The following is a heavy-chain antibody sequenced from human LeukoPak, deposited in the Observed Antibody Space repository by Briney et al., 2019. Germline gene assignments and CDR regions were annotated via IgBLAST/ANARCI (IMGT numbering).Heavy chain of an antibody. CDR3: AREVVGSYYYFDY. CDR1: GGTFSSYG. V-gene: IGHV1-18*01. J-gene: IGHJ4*02. D-gene: IGHD1-26*01. CDR2: ISAYNGHT. Sequence: ASVKVSCKASGGTFSSYGISWVRQAPGQGLEWMGLISAYNGHTNYAQKLQGRVTMTTDTSTSTAYMELRSLRSDDTAVYYCAREVVGSYYYFDYWGQGTLVTVSS.